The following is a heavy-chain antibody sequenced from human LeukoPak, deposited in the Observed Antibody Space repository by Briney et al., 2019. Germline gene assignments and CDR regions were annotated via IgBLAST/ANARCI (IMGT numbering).Heavy chain of an antibody. CDR3: ARNPGIGIVVPAAMYFDY. D-gene: IGHD2-2*01. V-gene: IGHV3-33*01. CDR1: GFTFSSYG. CDR2: IWYDGSNK. J-gene: IGHJ4*02. Sequence: PGRSLRLSCAASGFTFSSYGMHWVRQAPGKGLEWVAVIWYDGSNKYYADSVKGRFTISRDNSKNTLYLQMNSLRAEDTAVYYCARNPGIGIVVPAAMYFDYWGQGTLVTVSS.